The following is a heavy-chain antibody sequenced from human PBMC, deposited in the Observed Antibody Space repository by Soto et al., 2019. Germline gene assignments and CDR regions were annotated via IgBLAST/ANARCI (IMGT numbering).Heavy chain of an antibody. CDR3: ARALGGVIATFDY. CDR2: IYHSGST. CDR1: GGSISSGGYS. J-gene: IGHJ4*02. D-gene: IGHD3-16*02. Sequence: SETLSLTCAVSGGSISSGGYSWSWIRQPPGKGLEWIGYIYHSGSTYYNPSLKSRVTISVDRSENQFSLKLSSVTAADTAVYYCARALGGVIATFDYWGQGTLVTVSS. V-gene: IGHV4-30-2*01.